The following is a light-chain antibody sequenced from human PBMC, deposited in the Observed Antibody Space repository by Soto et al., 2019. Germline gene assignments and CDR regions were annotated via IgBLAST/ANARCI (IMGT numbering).Light chain of an antibody. CDR2: GAS. CDR3: QQYNNWPPWT. J-gene: IGKJ1*01. CDR1: QSVYSS. V-gene: IGKV3-15*01. Sequence: ETVMTQSPATLSVSPGERATLSCRASQSVYSSLAWYQQKPGQAPRLFIYGASTRATGIPARFSGSGSGTEFTLTISRLQSEDFAVYYCQQYNNWPPWTFGQGTKVDIK.